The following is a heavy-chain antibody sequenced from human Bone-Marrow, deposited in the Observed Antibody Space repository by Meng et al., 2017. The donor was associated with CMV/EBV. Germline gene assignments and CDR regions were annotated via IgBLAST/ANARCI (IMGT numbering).Heavy chain of an antibody. CDR3: AKDTPSSSGYYNWFDP. CDR1: GFTFSSYG. V-gene: IGHV3-33*06. Sequence: GESLKISCAASGFTFSSYGMHWVRQAPGKGLEWVAVIWYDGSNKYYADSVKGRFTISRDNSKNTLYLQMNSLRAEDTAVYYCAKDTPSSSGYYNWFDPWGQGTLVTVSS. J-gene: IGHJ5*02. CDR2: IWYDGSNK. D-gene: IGHD3-22*01.